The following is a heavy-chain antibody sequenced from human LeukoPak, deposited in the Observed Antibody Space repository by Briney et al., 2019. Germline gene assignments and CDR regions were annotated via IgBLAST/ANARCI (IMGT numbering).Heavy chain of an antibody. V-gene: IGHV4-39*07. CDR3: ARDAYYCDNSAYSKEWYFDY. Sequence: SETLSLTCTVSGGSISSGGYYWGWIRQPPGKGLEWIGSICYSGSTYYSPSLKERVTISVDTSKNHFSLKLSSVTAADTAVYYCARDAYYCDNSAYSKEWYFDYWGQGTLVTVSS. CDR1: GGSISSGGYY. J-gene: IGHJ4*02. D-gene: IGHD3-22*01. CDR2: ICYSGST.